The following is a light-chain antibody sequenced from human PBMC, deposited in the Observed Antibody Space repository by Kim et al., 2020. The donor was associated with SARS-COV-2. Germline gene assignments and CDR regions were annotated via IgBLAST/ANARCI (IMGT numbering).Light chain of an antibody. J-gene: IGLJ2*01. CDR2: DVY. CDR3: CSFAVK. Sequence: QSVLTQPRSVSGSPGQSVTISCSGTSDDIGAYNYVSWYQLHPGKAPKLLIYDVYKRPSGVPDRFSGFKSGNTASLTVSGLQAEDEAEYYCCSFAVKFGVGTQLTVL. CDR1: SDDIGAYNY. V-gene: IGLV2-11*01.